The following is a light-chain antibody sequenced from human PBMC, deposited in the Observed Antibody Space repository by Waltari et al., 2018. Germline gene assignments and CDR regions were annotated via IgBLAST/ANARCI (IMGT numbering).Light chain of an antibody. CDR3: QQRSNWPPGGT. Sequence: EIVLTQSTATLSWSPGERATLHCRASQSVSRYLAWYQQKPGQAPRLLIYDASNRATVIPARFSGSGSGTDFTLTISSLEPEDFAVYYCQQRSNWPPGGTFGQGTKVEIK. V-gene: IGKV3-11*01. J-gene: IGKJ1*01. CDR1: QSVSRY. CDR2: DAS.